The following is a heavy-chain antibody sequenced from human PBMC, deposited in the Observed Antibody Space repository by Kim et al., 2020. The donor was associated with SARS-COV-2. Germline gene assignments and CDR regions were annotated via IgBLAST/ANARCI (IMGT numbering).Heavy chain of an antibody. Sequence: GGSLRLSCAASGFTFSNAWMSWVRQAPGKGLEWVGRIKSKIDGETTDYAAPMKGRFTISRDDSKNTLYLQMNSLKTEDTGVYYCTTEARYFDSLYFDYWGQGTLVTVSS. CDR3: TTEARYFDSLYFDY. CDR2: IKSKIDGETT. CDR1: GFTFSNAW. J-gene: IGHJ4*02. D-gene: IGHD3-9*01. V-gene: IGHV3-15*01.